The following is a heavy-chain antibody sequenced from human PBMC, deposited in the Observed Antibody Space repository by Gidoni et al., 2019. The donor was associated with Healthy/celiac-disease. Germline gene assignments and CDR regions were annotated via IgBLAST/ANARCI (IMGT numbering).Heavy chain of an antibody. V-gene: IGHV3-30*18. J-gene: IGHJ3*02. CDR3: AKDRGDYRRWVAFDI. CDR2: ISYDGSNK. CDR1: GFTFSRYG. Sequence: QVQLVESGGGVVQPVRSLRLSWAASGFTFSRYGMHWVRQAPGKGLEWVEVISYDGSNKYYADSVKGRFTISRDNSKNTLYLQMNSLRAEDTAVYYCAKDRGDYRRWVAFDIWGQGTMVTVSS. D-gene: IGHD4-17*01.